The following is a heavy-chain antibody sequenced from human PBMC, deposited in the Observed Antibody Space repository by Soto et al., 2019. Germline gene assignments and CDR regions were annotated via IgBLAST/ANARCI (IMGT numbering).Heavy chain of an antibody. D-gene: IGHD6-13*01. CDR3: AKAQKQQRATIDY. CDR2: ISGSGGST. Sequence: EVQLLESGGGLVQPGGSLRLSCAASGFTFSSYAMSWVRQAPGKGLEWVSAISGSGGSTYYADSVKGRFTISRDNSKNTLYLQMNSLRAEDRAVYYCAKAQKQQRATIDYWGQGTLVTVSS. J-gene: IGHJ4*02. V-gene: IGHV3-23*01. CDR1: GFTFSSYA.